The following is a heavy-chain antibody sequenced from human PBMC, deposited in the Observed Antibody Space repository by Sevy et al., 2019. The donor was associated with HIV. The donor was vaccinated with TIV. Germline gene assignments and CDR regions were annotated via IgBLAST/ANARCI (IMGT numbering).Heavy chain of an antibody. Sequence: GGSLRLSCATSGFTFGTHVMNWVRQAPGKGLEWVSSISGFGNTYYADSVRGRFTISRDNAKNTLYLQMNSLRADDTAVYYCAKVLNPALESMMEVTVRSLKGFDVWGQGTMVTVSS. V-gene: IGHV3-23*01. J-gene: IGHJ3*01. D-gene: IGHD3-22*01. CDR3: AKVLNPALESMMEVTVRSLKGFDV. CDR2: ISGFGNT. CDR1: GFTFGTHV.